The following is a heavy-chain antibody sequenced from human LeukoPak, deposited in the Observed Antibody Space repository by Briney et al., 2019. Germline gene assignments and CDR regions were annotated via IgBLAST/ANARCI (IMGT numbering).Heavy chain of an antibody. Sequence: NPSETLSLTCTVSGGSISSSSYYWGWIRQPPGKGLEWIGSIYYSGSTYYNPFLKSRVTISVDTSKNQFSLKLSSVTAADTAVYYCARAIVVVVAATNWVWFDPWGQGTLVTVSS. CDR1: GGSISSSSYY. CDR3: ARAIVVVVAATNWVWFDP. J-gene: IGHJ5*02. V-gene: IGHV4-39*07. D-gene: IGHD2-15*01. CDR2: IYYSGST.